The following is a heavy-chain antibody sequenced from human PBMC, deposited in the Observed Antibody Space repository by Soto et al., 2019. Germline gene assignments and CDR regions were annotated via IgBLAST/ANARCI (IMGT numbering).Heavy chain of an antibody. CDR3: AREDYGQYYFDY. CDR1: GFTFSSYA. Sequence: QVQLVESGGGVVQPGRSLRLSCAASGFTFSSYAMHWVRQAPGKGLEWVAVTSYDGSKKYYADSVKGRFTISRDNSENTLYLQMNSLRPEDTAVYSCAREDYGQYYFDYWGQGTLFTVCS. J-gene: IGHJ4*02. D-gene: IGHD4-17*01. CDR2: TSYDGSKK. V-gene: IGHV3-30-3*01.